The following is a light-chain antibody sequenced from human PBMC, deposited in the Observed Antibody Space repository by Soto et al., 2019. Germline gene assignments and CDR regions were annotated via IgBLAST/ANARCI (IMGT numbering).Light chain of an antibody. Sequence: EIVMTQTPLSLSVAPGQPASISCKSSESLLHSDGKTYLYWYLQKPGQPPHLLIYELSNRFSGVPDQFSGSGSGTDFPLKISRVAGEDGGVYYWMKSNQVPLTFGQGARMEI. CDR3: MKSNQVPLT. J-gene: IGKJ5*01. CDR2: ELS. CDR1: ESLLHSDGKTY. V-gene: IGKV2D-29*01.